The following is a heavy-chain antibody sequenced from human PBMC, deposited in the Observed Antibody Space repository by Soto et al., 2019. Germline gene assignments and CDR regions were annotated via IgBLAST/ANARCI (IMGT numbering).Heavy chain of an antibody. D-gene: IGHD2-2*01. CDR1: GFTFSSYA. CDR2: ISGSGGST. V-gene: IGHV3-23*01. J-gene: IGHJ5*02. Sequence: SLRLSCAASGFTFSSYAMSWVRQAPGKGLEWVSAISGSGGSTYYADSVKGRFTISRGNSKNTLYLQMNSLRAEDTAVYYCAKVLGYCSSTSCPRWFDPWGQGTLVTVSS. CDR3: AKVLGYCSSTSCPRWFDP.